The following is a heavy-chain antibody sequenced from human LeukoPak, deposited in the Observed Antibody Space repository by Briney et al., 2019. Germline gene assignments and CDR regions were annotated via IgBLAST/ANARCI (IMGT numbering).Heavy chain of an antibody. V-gene: IGHV4-39*01. J-gene: IGHJ4*02. Sequence: PSETLSLTCTVSGGSISSTTYCWGWIRRPPGKGLEWIGSIYYSGSTYYNPSLKSRVTVSVDTSKNQFSLKLSSVTAADTAVYYCVRGSTLRHYQYWGQGTLVTVSS. CDR3: VRGSTLRHYQY. CDR2: IYYSGST. CDR1: GGSISSTTYC. D-gene: IGHD3-16*01.